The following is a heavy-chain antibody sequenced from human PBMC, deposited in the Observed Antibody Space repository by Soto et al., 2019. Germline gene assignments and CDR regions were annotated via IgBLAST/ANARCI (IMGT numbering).Heavy chain of an antibody. Sequence: PGESLKISCMGSGYKVSTWHNFTSYWIAWVRQMPGEGLEWMGIIYPGDSDTRYSPSFQGQVTISADKSINSVYLQWSSLKASDTATYYCARLGFNYDFLSGYYNVHHYHGIDVWGQGTRVTVSS. D-gene: IGHD3-3*01. CDR2: IYPGDSDT. CDR1: GYKVSTWHNFTSYW. V-gene: IGHV5-51*01. J-gene: IGHJ6*02. CDR3: ARLGFNYDFLSGYYNVHHYHGIDV.